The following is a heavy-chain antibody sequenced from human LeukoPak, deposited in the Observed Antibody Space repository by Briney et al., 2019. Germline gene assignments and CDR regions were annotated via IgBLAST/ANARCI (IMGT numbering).Heavy chain of an antibody. CDR3: ARGPTYYDFWSGYRRGYNWFDP. J-gene: IGHJ5*02. CDR2: IIPIFGTA. Sequence: SVKVSCKASGGTFSSYAISWVRQAPGQGLEWMGGIIPIFGTANYAQKFQGRVTITADESTSTAYMELSSLRSEDTAVYYCARGPTYYDFWSGYRRGYNWFDPWGQGTLVTVSS. V-gene: IGHV1-69*13. CDR1: GGTFSSYA. D-gene: IGHD3-3*01.